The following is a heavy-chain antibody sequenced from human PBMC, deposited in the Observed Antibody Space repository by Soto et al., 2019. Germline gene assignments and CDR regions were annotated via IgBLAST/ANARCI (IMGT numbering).Heavy chain of an antibody. V-gene: IGHV4-31*03. D-gene: IGHD2-2*01. CDR3: ARYCSSTSCYSYFQH. J-gene: IGHJ1*01. CDR2: IYYSGST. Sequence: SETLSLTCTVSGGSISSGGYYWSWIRQHPGKGLEWIGYIYYSGSTYYNPSLKSRVTISVDTSKNQFSLKLSSVTAADTAVYYCARYCSSTSCYSYFQHWGQGTLVTVSS. CDR1: GGSISSGGYY.